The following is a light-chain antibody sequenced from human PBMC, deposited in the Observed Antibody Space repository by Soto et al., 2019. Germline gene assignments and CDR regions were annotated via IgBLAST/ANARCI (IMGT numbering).Light chain of an antibody. V-gene: IGLV2-14*03. J-gene: IGLJ1*01. CDR3: SSFTTSTTYV. CDR1: SSDIGGYNS. CDR2: DVS. Sequence: ALTQPASVSGSPGQSITISCTGTSSDIGGYNSVSWYQQHPGKAPQLMIFDVSRRPSGVSNRFSGSMSANTASLTISGLQTEDEADYYCSSFTTSTTYVFGTGTKVTVL.